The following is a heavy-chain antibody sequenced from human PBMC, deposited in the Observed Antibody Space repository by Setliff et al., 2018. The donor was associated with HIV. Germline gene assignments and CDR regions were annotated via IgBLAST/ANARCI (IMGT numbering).Heavy chain of an antibody. CDR2: IYYSGIT. V-gene: IGHV4-38-2*02. J-gene: IGHJ4*02. Sequence: PSETLSLTCAVSGYSISSGYHWGWIRQPPGKGLEWIANIYYSGITYYNPSLKSRVTLSVDTSKNQFSLKLSSVTAADTAVYYCGREGEGELPGYWGQGTLVTVSS. CDR3: GREGEGELPGY. D-gene: IGHD1-7*01. CDR1: GYSISSGYH.